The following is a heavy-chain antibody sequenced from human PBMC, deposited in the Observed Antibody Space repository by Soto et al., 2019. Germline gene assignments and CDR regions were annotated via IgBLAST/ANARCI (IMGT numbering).Heavy chain of an antibody. V-gene: IGHV3-33*01. CDR3: AREGRAVFDY. Sequence: QVQLVESGGGVVQPGRSLRLSCAASGFGFSSFGMHWVRQAPGKGLEWVAMIWHDGINKYYVDSVKGRFTISRDNSESTLYLQMNSLRAEDTAVYYCAREGRAVFDYWGQGTLVTVSS. CDR2: IWHDGINK. J-gene: IGHJ4*02. D-gene: IGHD6-19*01. CDR1: GFGFSSFG.